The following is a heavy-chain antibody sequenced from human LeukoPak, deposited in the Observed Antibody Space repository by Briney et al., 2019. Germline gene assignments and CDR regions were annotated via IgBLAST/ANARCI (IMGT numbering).Heavy chain of an antibody. CDR2: INPNSGNT. Sequence: ASVKVSCKASGYTFTGYYMHWVRQAPGQGLEWMGWINPNSGNTGYAQKFQGRVTMTRNTSISTAYMELSRLRSDDTAVYYCARALRFLEWLLDYYYGMDVWGQGTTVTVSS. J-gene: IGHJ6*02. CDR1: GYTFTGYY. CDR3: ARALRFLEWLLDYYYGMDV. V-gene: IGHV1-2*02. D-gene: IGHD3-3*01.